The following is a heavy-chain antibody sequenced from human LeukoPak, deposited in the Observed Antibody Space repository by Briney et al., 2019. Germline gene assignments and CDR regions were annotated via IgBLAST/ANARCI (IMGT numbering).Heavy chain of an antibody. CDR1: GGSFSGYY. CDR3: AGGSGSYSFY. V-gene: IGHV4-34*01. J-gene: IGHJ4*02. Sequence: PSETLSLTCAVYGGSFSGYYRSWIRQPPGKGLEWIGEINHSGSTNYNPSLKSRVTIPVDTSKNQFSLKLSSVTAADTAVYYCAGGSGSYSFYWGQGTLVTVSS. CDR2: INHSGST. D-gene: IGHD3-10*01.